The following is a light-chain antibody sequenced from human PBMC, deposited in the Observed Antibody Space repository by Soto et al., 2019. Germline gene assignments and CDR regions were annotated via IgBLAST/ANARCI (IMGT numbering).Light chain of an antibody. CDR2: AAS. J-gene: IGKJ1*01. CDR3: QHSYSTPPGT. V-gene: IGKV1-39*01. Sequence: DIQMTQSPSSLSASVGDRVTITCRASQSMSDYLNWYQQKPGKAPKLLIYAASSLQSGGPSRLGGSGSGTDFSHPISSLPPEDLATYYCQHSYSTPPGTLGQGTKVEIK. CDR1: QSMSDY.